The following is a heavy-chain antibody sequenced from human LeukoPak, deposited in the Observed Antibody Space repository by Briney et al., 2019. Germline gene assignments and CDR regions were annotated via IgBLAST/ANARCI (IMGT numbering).Heavy chain of an antibody. D-gene: IGHD3-10*01. CDR2: ISGSGDST. Sequence: PGGSLRLSCAASGFTFSTYALSWVRQAPGKGLEWVSTISGSGDSTYYADSVKGRFTISRDNAKNSLYLQMNSLRVEDTAVYYCAKVTKYYYGSETYYFFEHWGQGTPVTASS. CDR3: AKVTKYYYGSETYYFFEH. J-gene: IGHJ4*02. CDR1: GFTFSTYA. V-gene: IGHV3-23*01.